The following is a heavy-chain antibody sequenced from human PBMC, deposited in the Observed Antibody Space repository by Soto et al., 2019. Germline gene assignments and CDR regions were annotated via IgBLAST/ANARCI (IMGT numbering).Heavy chain of an antibody. Sequence: GESLKISCKGSGYSFAGYWITWVRQNPGKGLEWMGRIDPSDSQTYYSPSFRGHVTISVTKSITTVFLQWSSLRASDTAMYYCARQIYDSDTGPNFQYYFDSWGQGTPVTVSS. V-gene: IGHV5-10-1*01. D-gene: IGHD3-22*01. J-gene: IGHJ4*02. CDR3: ARQIYDSDTGPNFQYYFDS. CDR2: IDPSDSQT. CDR1: GYSFAGYW.